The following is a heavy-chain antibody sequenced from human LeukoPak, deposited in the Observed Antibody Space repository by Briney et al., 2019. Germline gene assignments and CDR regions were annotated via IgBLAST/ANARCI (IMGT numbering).Heavy chain of an antibody. CDR1: GGTFSSYT. J-gene: IGHJ6*03. D-gene: IGHD2-21*01. CDR3: ARSLHVVVIATDYYYYMDV. Sequence: SVKVSCKASGGTFSSYTISWVRQAPGQGLEWMGRIIPILGIANYAQKFQGRVTITADKSTTTAYMELSSLRSEDTAVYYCARSLHVVVIATDYYYYMDVWGKGTTVTVSS. CDR2: IIPILGIA. V-gene: IGHV1-69*02.